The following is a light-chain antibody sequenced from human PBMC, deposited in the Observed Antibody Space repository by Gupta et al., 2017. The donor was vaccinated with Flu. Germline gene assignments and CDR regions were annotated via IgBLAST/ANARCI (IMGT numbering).Light chain of an antibody. J-gene: IGKJ1*01. Sequence: EIVLTQSPDFQSVTPKERVTITCRASQNIGGALHWYQQKPEQSPKVLIKYASQSVSGVPSRFSGSGSGTDFTLTINVLETEDAATYYCHQRSTLPWTFGQGTKVEI. V-gene: IGKV6-21*01. CDR3: HQRSTLPWT. CDR1: QNIGGA. CDR2: YAS.